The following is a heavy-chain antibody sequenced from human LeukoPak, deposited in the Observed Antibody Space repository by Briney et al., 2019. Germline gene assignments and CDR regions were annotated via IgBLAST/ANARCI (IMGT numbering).Heavy chain of an antibody. CDR3: AKTIAAAGTGYYYYMDV. CDR2: INWNGGST. Sequence: GGSLRLSCAASGFTFDDYGMSWVRQAPGKGLEWVSGINWNGGSTGYADSVKGRFTISRDNSKNTLYLQMNSLRAEDTAVYYCAKTIAAAGTGYYYYMDVWGKGTTVTVSS. V-gene: IGHV3-20*04. D-gene: IGHD6-13*01. CDR1: GFTFDDYG. J-gene: IGHJ6*03.